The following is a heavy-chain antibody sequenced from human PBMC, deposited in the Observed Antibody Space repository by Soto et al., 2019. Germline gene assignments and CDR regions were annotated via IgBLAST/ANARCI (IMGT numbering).Heavy chain of an antibody. D-gene: IGHD3-22*01. J-gene: IGHJ4*02. Sequence: ASVKVSCKASGYTFTSYGISWVRQAPGQGLEWMGWISAYNGSTNYAQKLQGRVTMTTDTSTSTAYMELRSLRSDDTAVYYCARDQKYYDSSGYYQSRRFDYWGQGTLVTVSS. V-gene: IGHV1-18*01. CDR3: ARDQKYYDSSGYYQSRRFDY. CDR1: GYTFTSYG. CDR2: ISAYNGST.